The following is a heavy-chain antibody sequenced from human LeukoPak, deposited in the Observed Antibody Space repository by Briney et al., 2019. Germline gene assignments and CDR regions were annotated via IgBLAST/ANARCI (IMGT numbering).Heavy chain of an antibody. CDR3: VRAVHHNFYSDSSGYYGDAFDV. CDR1: GFSIRTYY. V-gene: IGHV3-53*01. D-gene: IGHD3-22*01. Sequence: GGSLRLSCEASGFSIRTYYMSWVRQVPGKGLEWVSVICRGGTIRYADSVKGRFTFSRDNFKDTLNLQMNSLRADDTAVYYCVRAVHHNFYSDSSGYYGDAFDVWGQGTVVTVSS. CDR2: ICRGGTI. J-gene: IGHJ3*01.